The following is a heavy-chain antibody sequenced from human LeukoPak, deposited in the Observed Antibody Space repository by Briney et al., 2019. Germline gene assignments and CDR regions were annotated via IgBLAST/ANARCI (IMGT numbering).Heavy chain of an antibody. D-gene: IGHD4-23*01. CDR2: ISYDGSNK. V-gene: IGHV3-30*03. CDR3: AGGNWGDYYYYGMDV. CDR1: GFTFISYV. J-gene: IGHJ6*02. Sequence: GGSLRLSCAASGFTFISYVMHWVRQAPGKGLEWVAVISYDGSNKYYADSVKGGFTISRDNSKNTLDLQMNSLRAEDTAVYYCAGGNWGDYYYYGMDVWGQGTTVTVSS.